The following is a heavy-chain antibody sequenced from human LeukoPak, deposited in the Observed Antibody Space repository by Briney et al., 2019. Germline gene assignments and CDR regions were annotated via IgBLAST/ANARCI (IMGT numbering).Heavy chain of an antibody. CDR3: ARDHSPKWGSGERYFDY. J-gene: IGHJ4*02. D-gene: IGHD7-27*01. CDR1: GFTFSTYA. V-gene: IGHV3-33*01. CDR2: IKSDGSDI. Sequence: TGGSLRLSCAASGFTFSTYAMHWVRQAPGKGLEWEAVIKSDGSDIYYADSVKGRFTIARDNSKNTLYLQMSRLRVEDTAVYYCARDHSPKWGSGERYFDYWGLGTLVTVSS.